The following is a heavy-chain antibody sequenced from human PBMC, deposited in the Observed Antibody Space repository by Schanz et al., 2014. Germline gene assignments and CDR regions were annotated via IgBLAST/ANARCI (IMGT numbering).Heavy chain of an antibody. J-gene: IGHJ3*02. V-gene: IGHV3-30*18. Sequence: VQLVESGGGVVQPGRSLRLSCAASGFTFSTHAMHWVRQAPGKGLEWVALVSSDGNNDYYTDSVKGRFTISRDNSKNTLYLQMNSLRAEDTAVYYCAKGRFGELSAFDIWGQGTMVTVSS. CDR1: GFTFSTHA. CDR2: VSSDGNND. CDR3: AKGRFGELSAFDI. D-gene: IGHD3-10*01.